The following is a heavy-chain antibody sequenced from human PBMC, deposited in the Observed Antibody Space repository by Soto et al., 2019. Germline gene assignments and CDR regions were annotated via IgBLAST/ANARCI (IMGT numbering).Heavy chain of an antibody. CDR3: ARLSPSITIFGVAKIPSAFDY. V-gene: IGHV4-39*01. CDR1: GGSISSGCYY. D-gene: IGHD3-3*01. CDR2: IYYSGST. Sequence: PSETLSLTCPVSGGSISSGCYYWSWIRQHPGKGLEWIGSIYYSGSTYYNPSLKSRVTISVDTSKNQFSLKLSSVTAADTAVYYCARLSPSITIFGVAKIPSAFDYWGQGTLVTVSS. J-gene: IGHJ4*02.